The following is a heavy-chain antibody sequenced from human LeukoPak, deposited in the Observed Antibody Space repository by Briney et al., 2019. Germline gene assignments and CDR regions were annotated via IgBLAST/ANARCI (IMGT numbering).Heavy chain of an antibody. CDR2: ISSSSSYI. Sequence: PGGSLRLSCAASGFTFSSYSMNWVRQAPGKGLEWVSSISSSSSYIYYADSVKGRFTISRDNAKNSLYLQMNSLRAEDTAVYYCARDSKSSGWYVAWLFDYWGQGTLVTVSS. CDR3: ARDSKSSGWYVAWLFDY. J-gene: IGHJ4*02. CDR1: GFTFSSYS. V-gene: IGHV3-21*01. D-gene: IGHD6-19*01.